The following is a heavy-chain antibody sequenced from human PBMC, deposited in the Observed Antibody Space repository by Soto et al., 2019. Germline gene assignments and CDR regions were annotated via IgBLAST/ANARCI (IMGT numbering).Heavy chain of an antibody. V-gene: IGHV4-30-4*01. CDR1: GGFSSSDDYY. CDR2: MYYNGNT. CDR3: ARSIDP. Sequence: SETLSLTCTVSGGFSSSDDYYMSWIRKAPGKGLEWIGYMYYNGNTYYNPSLKSRVTISVDTSKTRFSLQLSSVTAADTAVYYCARSIDPWGQGTLVTVSS. J-gene: IGHJ5*02.